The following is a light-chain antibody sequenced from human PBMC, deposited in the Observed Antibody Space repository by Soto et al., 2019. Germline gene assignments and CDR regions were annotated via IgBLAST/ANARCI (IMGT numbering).Light chain of an antibody. CDR2: DVS. J-gene: IGLJ1*01. Sequence: QSALTQPRSVSGSPGQSVTISCTGTSSDVGGYNYVSWYQQHPGKAPKLMIYDVSKQPSGVPDRFSGSKSGNTASLPISGLQVDDEADDSCCSYAGIYTFFYVFGTETKVTVL. V-gene: IGLV2-11*01. CDR1: SSDVGGYNY. CDR3: CSYAGIYTFFYV.